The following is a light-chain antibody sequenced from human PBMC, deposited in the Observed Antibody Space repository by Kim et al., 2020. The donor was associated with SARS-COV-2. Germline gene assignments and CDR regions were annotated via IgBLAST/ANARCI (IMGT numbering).Light chain of an antibody. CDR3: QAWDSSTVV. Sequence: SYELTQPPSVSVSPGQTASITCSGDKLGDKYACWYQKKPGQSPVVVMYQDNKRPSGIPERFSGSNSGNTATLTISGTQAMDEADYYCQAWDSSTVVFGGG. CDR2: QDN. J-gene: IGLJ3*02. CDR1: KLGDKY. V-gene: IGLV3-1*01.